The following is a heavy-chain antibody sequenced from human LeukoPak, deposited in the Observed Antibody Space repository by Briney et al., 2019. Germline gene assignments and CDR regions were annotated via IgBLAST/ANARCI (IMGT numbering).Heavy chain of an antibody. CDR2: MNPNSGNT. Sequence: ASVKVPCKASGYTFTSYDINWVRQATGQGLEWMGWMNPNSGNTGYAQKFQGRVTMTRNTSISTAYMELSSLRSEDTAVYYCARAHPLIDAFDIWGQGTMVTVSS. V-gene: IGHV1-8*01. J-gene: IGHJ3*02. CDR3: ARAHPLIDAFDI. CDR1: GYTFTSYD.